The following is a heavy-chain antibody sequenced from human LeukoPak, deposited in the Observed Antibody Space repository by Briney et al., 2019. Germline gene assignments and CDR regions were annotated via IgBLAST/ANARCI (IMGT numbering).Heavy chain of an antibody. Sequence: GGSLRLSCAASGFTFSSYAMAWVRQAPGKGLEWVSAITGSGSGGYAFYADSVKGRFTISRDNSQTTLFLQMNSLRAEDTAVYYCAKNYHSGDNYSSYFDYWGQGTLVAVSS. CDR1: GFTFSSYA. J-gene: IGHJ4*02. D-gene: IGHD3-22*01. CDR3: AKNYHSGDNYSSYFDY. CDR2: ITGSGSGGYA. V-gene: IGHV3-23*01.